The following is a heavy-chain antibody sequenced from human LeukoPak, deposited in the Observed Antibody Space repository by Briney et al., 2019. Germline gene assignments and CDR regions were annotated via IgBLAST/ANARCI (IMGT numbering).Heavy chain of an antibody. V-gene: IGHV5-51*01. CDR2: IYPGDSDT. CDR3: ARQWGDCSSTSCYSAY. D-gene: IGHD2-2*01. Sequence: GESLKISCKGFGYSFASYWIAWVRQMPGKGLEWMGIIYPGDSDTRYSPSFQGQVTISADKSISTAYLQWSSLKASDTAIYYCARQWGDCSSTSCYSAYWGQGTLVTVSS. J-gene: IGHJ4*02. CDR1: GYSFASYW.